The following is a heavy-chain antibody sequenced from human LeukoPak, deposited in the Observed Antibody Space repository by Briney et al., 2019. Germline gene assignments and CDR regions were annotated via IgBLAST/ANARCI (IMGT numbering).Heavy chain of an antibody. CDR2: IYSGGST. V-gene: IGHV3-66*01. J-gene: IGHJ4*02. D-gene: IGHD6-19*01. CDR1: GFTFSSYS. Sequence: TGGSLRLSCAASGFTFSSYSMNWVRQAPGKGLEWVSVIYSGGSTYYADSVKGRFTISRDNSKNTLYLQMNSLRAEDTAVYYCARDQGAVAGVFDYWGQGTLVTVSS. CDR3: ARDQGAVAGVFDY.